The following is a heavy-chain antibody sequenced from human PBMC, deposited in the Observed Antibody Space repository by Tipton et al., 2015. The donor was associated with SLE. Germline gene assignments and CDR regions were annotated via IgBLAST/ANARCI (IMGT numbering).Heavy chain of an antibody. Sequence: TLSLTCTVSGGSISSYYWSWIRQPPGKGLEWIGYIYYSGSTNYNPSLKSRVTISADTSKKQFSLKLTSVTAADTAVYYCARDEWLLPCGYWGQGTLVTVSA. CDR1: GGSISSYY. J-gene: IGHJ4*02. CDR3: ARDEWLLPCGY. V-gene: IGHV4-59*12. CDR2: IYYSGST. D-gene: IGHD5-12*01.